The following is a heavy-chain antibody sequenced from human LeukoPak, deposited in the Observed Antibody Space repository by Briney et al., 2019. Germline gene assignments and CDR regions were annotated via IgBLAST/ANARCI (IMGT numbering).Heavy chain of an antibody. V-gene: IGHV3-21*01. CDR2: ISSSSSYI. D-gene: IGHD3-22*01. CDR3: ARDSYYYDSSGRAPELDY. CDR1: GFTFSSYS. J-gene: IGHJ4*02. Sequence: AGGSLRLSCAASGFTFSSYSMNWVRQAPGKGLEWVSSISSSSSYIYYADSVKARFTISRHNAKNSLYLQMNSLRAEDTAVYYCARDSYYYDSSGRAPELDYWGQGTLVTVSS.